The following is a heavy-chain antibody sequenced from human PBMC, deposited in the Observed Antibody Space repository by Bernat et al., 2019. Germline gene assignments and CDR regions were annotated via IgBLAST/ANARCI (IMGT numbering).Heavy chain of an antibody. CDR2: ISYDGSNK. CDR1: GFTFSSYG. Sequence: QVQLVESGGGVVQPGRSLRLSCAASGFTFSSYGMHWVRQAPGKGLEWVAVISYDGSNKYYADCVKGRFTISRENSKNTLYLKMNSLGAEDTDVYYCAKEYVAARPYGMDVWGQGTTVTVSS. V-gene: IGHV3-30*18. D-gene: IGHD6-6*01. J-gene: IGHJ6*02. CDR3: AKEYVAARPYGMDV.